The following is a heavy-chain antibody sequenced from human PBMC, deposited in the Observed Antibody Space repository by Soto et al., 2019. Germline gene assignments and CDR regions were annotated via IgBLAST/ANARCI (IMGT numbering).Heavy chain of an antibody. V-gene: IGHV1-8*01. D-gene: IGHD3-16*01. Sequence: QVQLVQSGAELKKPGASVMVSCKASGYTFTTYDINWVRQATGQGLEWMGWMNPNSGNTGYAQKFKGRLTKTRDTSTGTADMELSSLRSEDTAIDFCARGWGRWPHEKPGDYWCQGTLVTVSS. CDR3: ARGWGRWPHEKPGDY. CDR1: GYTFTTYD. CDR2: MNPNSGNT. J-gene: IGHJ4*02.